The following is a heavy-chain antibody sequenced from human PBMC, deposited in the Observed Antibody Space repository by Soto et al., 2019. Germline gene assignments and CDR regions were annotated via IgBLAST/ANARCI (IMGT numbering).Heavy chain of an antibody. D-gene: IGHD2-2*02. V-gene: IGHV1-69*13. Sequence: SVKVSCKASGGTSSSNAISWVRQAPGQGLEWMGGITLIFGTANYAQKFQGRVTITADESTTTAYMELSSLRSEDTAVYYCASSVVPPAIGFGYYYYGMDVWGQGTTVTVSS. CDR3: ASSVVPPAIGFGYYYYGMDV. CDR1: GGTSSSNA. CDR2: ITLIFGTA. J-gene: IGHJ6*02.